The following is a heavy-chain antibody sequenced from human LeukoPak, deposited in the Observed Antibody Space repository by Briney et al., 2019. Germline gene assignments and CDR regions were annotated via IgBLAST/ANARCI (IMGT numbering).Heavy chain of an antibody. J-gene: IGHJ5*02. Sequence: SETLSLTCTVSGDSVSRSSYYWGWIRQPPGKGLEWIGSIYYSGSTYHNPSLKSRVTISVDTSKNQFSLKMRSVTAADTAVYYCARVNYYGSGGYYWWFDPWGQGTLVTVSS. CDR3: ARVNYYGSGGYYWWFDP. CDR2: IYYSGST. D-gene: IGHD3-22*01. CDR1: GDSVSRSSYY. V-gene: IGHV4-39*01.